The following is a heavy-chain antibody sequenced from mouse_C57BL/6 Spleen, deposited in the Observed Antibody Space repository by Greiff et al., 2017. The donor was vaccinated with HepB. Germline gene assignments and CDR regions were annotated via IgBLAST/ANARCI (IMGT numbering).Heavy chain of an antibody. D-gene: IGHD1-1*01. CDR2: ISNGGGST. CDR1: GFTFSDYY. V-gene: IGHV5-12*01. CDR3: ARDYYGYFDY. Sequence: EVQRVESGGGLVQPGGSLKLSCAASGFTFSDYYMYWVRQTPEKRLEWVAYISNGGGSTYYPDTVKGRFTISRDNAKNTLYLQMSRLKSEDTAMYYCARDYYGYFDYWGQGTTLTVSS. J-gene: IGHJ2*01.